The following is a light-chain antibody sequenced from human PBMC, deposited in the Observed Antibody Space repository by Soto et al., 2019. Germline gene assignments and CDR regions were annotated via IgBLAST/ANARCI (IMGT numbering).Light chain of an antibody. CDR1: QSLNSR. CDR2: DAS. CDR3: QQYKSYST. V-gene: IGKV1-5*01. J-gene: IGKJ1*01. Sequence: IQMTQSPASLSASVGDRVTLTCRAAQSLNSRLAWYQHRPGKAPRLLIYDASTLESGVPSRFGGSGSGTEFTLTINNLQPDDLATYICQQYKSYSTFGRGTKVDIK.